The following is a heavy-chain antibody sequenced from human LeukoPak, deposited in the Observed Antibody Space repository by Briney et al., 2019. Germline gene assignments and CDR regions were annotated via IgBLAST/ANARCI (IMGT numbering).Heavy chain of an antibody. CDR1: GVSISSYY. V-gene: IGHV4-4*07. Sequence: SETLSLTCTVSGVSISSYYWSWLRQPAGKGLEWVGRIYTSGSTNYNASLKRRVTMSVDTSKNQFSLKLSSVTAADTAVYYCARDVGAAAGTVWFDPWGQGTLVTAAS. D-gene: IGHD6-13*01. J-gene: IGHJ5*02. CDR2: IYTSGST. CDR3: ARDVGAAAGTVWFDP.